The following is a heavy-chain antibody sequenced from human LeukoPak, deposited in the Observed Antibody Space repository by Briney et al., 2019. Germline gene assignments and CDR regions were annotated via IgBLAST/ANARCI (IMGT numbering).Heavy chain of an antibody. D-gene: IGHD5-24*01. CDR3: ARQGGDGYNYNYFDY. V-gene: IGHV5-51*01. CDR1: GYSFTNYW. J-gene: IGHJ4*02. CDR2: IYPGDSDT. Sequence: GESLQISCKGSGYSFTNYWIGWVRQLPGKGLEWMGIIYPGDSDTLYSPSFQGQVTISADKSISTAYLQWSSLKASDTAMYYCARQGGDGYNYNYFDYWGQGSLVTVSS.